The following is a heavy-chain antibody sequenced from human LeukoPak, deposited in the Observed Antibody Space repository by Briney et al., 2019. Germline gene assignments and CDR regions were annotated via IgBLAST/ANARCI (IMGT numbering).Heavy chain of an antibody. CDR2: IIRLFGTA. CDR1: GGTFSSYA. CDR3: ARGRDQLLFSFDY. J-gene: IGHJ4*02. V-gene: IGHV1-69*01. Sequence: SVKVSCKASGGTFSSYAISWVRQAPGQGLEWMGGIIRLFGTANYAQKFQGRVTITADESTGTAYMELSSLRSEDTAMYSCARGRDQLLFSFDYWGQGTLVTVSS. D-gene: IGHD2-2*01.